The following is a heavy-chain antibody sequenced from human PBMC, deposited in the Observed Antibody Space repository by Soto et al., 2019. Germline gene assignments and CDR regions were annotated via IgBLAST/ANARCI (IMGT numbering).Heavy chain of an antibody. CDR3: AKDEIVGATRLNPSAVDY. CDR1: GFTFSSYG. Sequence: QVQRVESGEGVVQPGRSLRLSCAASGFTFSSYGMHWVRQAPGKGLEWGAVISYDGSNKYYADSVKGRFTIARDNSKNTLYQHMNSLRAEYTAVYYCAKDEIVGATRLNPSAVDYWGQGTLVTVSS. D-gene: IGHD1-26*01. CDR2: ISYDGSNK. V-gene: IGHV3-30*18. J-gene: IGHJ4*02.